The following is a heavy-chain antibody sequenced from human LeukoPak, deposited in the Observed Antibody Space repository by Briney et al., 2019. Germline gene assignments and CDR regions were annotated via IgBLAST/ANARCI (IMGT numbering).Heavy chain of an antibody. V-gene: IGHV3-30-3*01. Sequence: HPGRSLRLSCAASGFTFSSYAMHWVRQAPGKGLEWVAVVSYDGSNKYYADSVKGRFIIYRDNSKNTLYLHMNSLRAEDTAVYYCVRGTHYYGSGSYYMCDYWGQGTLVTVSS. CDR3: VRGTHYYGSGSYYMCDY. D-gene: IGHD3-10*01. CDR2: VSYDGSNK. J-gene: IGHJ4*02. CDR1: GFTFSSYA.